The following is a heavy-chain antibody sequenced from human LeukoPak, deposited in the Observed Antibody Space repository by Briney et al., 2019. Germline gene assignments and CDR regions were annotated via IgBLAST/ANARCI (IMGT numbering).Heavy chain of an antibody. V-gene: IGHV4-38-2*02. J-gene: IGHJ4*02. D-gene: IGHD1-26*01. Sequence: SETLSLTCTVSGYSISSGYYWGWIRQPPGKGLEWIGSIYHSGSTYYNPSLKSRVTISVDTSKNQFSLKLSSVTAADTAVYYCARRGSSTFDYWGQGTLVTVSS. CDR2: IYHSGST. CDR3: ARRGSSTFDY. CDR1: GYSISSGYY.